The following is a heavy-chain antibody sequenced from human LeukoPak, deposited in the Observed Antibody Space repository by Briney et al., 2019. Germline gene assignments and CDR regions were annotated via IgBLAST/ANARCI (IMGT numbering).Heavy chain of an antibody. Sequence: GSLRLSCAASGFTFSSYGMHWVRQAPGKGLEWVAVIWYDGSNKYYADSVKGRFTISRDNSKNTLYLQMNSLRAEDTAVYYCAREGYRSSTSCHNWFDPWGQGTLVTVSS. V-gene: IGHV3-33*01. CDR1: GFTFSSYG. CDR3: AREGYRSSTSCHNWFDP. D-gene: IGHD2-2*01. CDR2: IWYDGSNK. J-gene: IGHJ5*02.